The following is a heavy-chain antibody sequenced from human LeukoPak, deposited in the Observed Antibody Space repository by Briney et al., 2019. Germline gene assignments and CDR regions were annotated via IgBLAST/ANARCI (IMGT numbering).Heavy chain of an antibody. D-gene: IGHD3-3*01. V-gene: IGHV3-21*01. CDR1: GFTFSSYS. CDR2: ISSSSSYI. CDR3: TRQYYDFWSGFFTADYWFDY. Sequence: PGGSLRLSCAASGFTFSSYSMNWVRQAPGKGLEWVSSISSSSSYIYYADSVKGRFTISRDNAKNSLYLQMNSLRAEDTAVYYCTRQYYDFWSGFFTADYWFDYWGQGALVTVSS. J-gene: IGHJ4*02.